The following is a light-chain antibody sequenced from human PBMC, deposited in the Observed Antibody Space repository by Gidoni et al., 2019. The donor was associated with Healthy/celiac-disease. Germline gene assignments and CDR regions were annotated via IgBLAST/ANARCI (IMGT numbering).Light chain of an antibody. V-gene: IGLV3-1*01. J-gene: IGLJ1*01. CDR2: HDS. CDR3: QAWDSSTARV. Sequence: SYELTQPHSVSVSPGQTASITCSGEKLGDKYACWYQQKQGQSPVLVIYHDSKRPSGNPERFFAANSGNTAALTISGTQAMDDADYYCQAWDSSTARVFGTGTKVTVL. CDR1: KLGDKY.